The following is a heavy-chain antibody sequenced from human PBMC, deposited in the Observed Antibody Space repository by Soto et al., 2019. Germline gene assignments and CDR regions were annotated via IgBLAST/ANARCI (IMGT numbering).Heavy chain of an antibody. CDR2: VSAYNGNT. CDR3: AIASLYYWNDMMY. D-gene: IGHD1-20*01. V-gene: IGHV1-18*01. Sequence: QVQLVQSGAEVKKPGASVKVSCKASGYTFSNDAITWVRQAPGQGLEWMGWVSAYNGNTNYAQKFKGRVTMTTDTSTSTAYMEIRSLRYDDTAVYFCAIASLYYWNDMMYWGQGTLVTVSS. CDR1: GYTFSNDA. J-gene: IGHJ4*02.